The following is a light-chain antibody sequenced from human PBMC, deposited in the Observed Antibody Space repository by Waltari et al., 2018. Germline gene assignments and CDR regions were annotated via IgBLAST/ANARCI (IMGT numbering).Light chain of an antibody. Sequence: EIVMTQSPATLSVSPGERATLSCRASQNIRNILAGYQQKPGQAPRLLISLASTRATGIPARFSGSGSGTQFSLTISSLQHEDFAIYYCQHHSTWPPTFGPGTRV. V-gene: IGKV3D-15*01. CDR3: QHHSTWPPT. CDR1: QNIRNI. CDR2: LAS. J-gene: IGKJ1*01.